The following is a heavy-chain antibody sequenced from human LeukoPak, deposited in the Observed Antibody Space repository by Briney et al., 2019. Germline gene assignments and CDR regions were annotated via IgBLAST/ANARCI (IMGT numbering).Heavy chain of an antibody. CDR1: GFTFSTYW. CDR3: ARAGYCSGGSCRTWFDP. V-gene: IGHV3-7*01. D-gene: IGHD2-15*01. J-gene: IGHJ5*02. CDR2: IKEDGSDK. Sequence: GGSLRLSCAASGFTFSTYWMTWVRQAPGKGLEWVANIKEDGSDKYYVDSVKGRFTISRDNAKNSLYLQMNNLRAEDTAVYYCARAGYCSGGSCRTWFDPWGQGTLVTVSS.